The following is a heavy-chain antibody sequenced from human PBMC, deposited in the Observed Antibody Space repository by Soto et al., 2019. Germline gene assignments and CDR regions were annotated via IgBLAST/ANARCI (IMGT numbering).Heavy chain of an antibody. CDR3: ARPSADCGGDCYSGFDY. V-gene: IGHV3-7*01. CDR1: GFTFSSYW. CDR2: IKQDGSEK. Sequence: GGSLRLSCASSGFTFSSYWMSLVRQAPGKGLEWVANIKQDGSEKYYVDSVKGRFTISRDNAKNSLYLQMNSLRAEDTAVYYCARPSADCGGDCYSGFDYWGQGTLVT. J-gene: IGHJ4*02. D-gene: IGHD2-21*01.